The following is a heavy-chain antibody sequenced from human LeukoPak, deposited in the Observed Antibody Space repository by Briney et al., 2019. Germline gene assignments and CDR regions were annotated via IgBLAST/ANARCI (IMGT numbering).Heavy chain of an antibody. Sequence: GGSLRLSCAASGFTFSSYSMSWVRQAPGKGLEWASSISSSSSYIYYADSVKGRFTISRDNAKNSLYLQMNSLRAEDTAVYYCASLVSAEGYYDSSGYLNDWGQGTLVTVSS. V-gene: IGHV3-21*01. CDR2: ISSSSSYI. D-gene: IGHD3-22*01. CDR3: ASLVSAEGYYDSSGYLND. J-gene: IGHJ4*02. CDR1: GFTFSSYS.